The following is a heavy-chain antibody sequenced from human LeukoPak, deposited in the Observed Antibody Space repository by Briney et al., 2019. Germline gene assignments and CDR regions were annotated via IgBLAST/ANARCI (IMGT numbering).Heavy chain of an antibody. V-gene: IGHV3-48*01. Sequence: GGSLRLSCAASGFTFSSYGMIWVRQAPGKGREWISYISSSSNTICYADSVKGRFTISRDNAKNSLYLQVRSLRAEDTAVYYCARDPGLMRAAACGDYWGQGTLVIVSS. D-gene: IGHD6-13*01. CDR1: GFTFSSYG. CDR2: ISSSSNTI. CDR3: ARDPGLMRAAACGDY. J-gene: IGHJ4*02.